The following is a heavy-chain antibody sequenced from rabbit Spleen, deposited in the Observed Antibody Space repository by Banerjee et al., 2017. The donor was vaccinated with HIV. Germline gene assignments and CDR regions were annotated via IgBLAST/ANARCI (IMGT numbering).Heavy chain of an antibody. V-gene: IGHV1S43*01. D-gene: IGHD4-2*01. CDR3: ARDLAGYVGFGYISYLDL. CDR2: IYTRDGST. J-gene: IGHJ6*01. CDR1: GFDVSGYY. Sequence: QEQLVESGGGLVQPGGSLKLSCKVSGFDVSGYYMSWVRQAPGKGLELIAWIYTRDGSTYYASWVNGRFTISRSTSLNTVDLKMTSLTAADTATYFCARDLAGYVGFGYISYLDLWGPGTLVTVS.